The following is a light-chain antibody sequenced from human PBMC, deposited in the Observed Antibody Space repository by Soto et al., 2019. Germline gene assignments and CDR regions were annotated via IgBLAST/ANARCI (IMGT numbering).Light chain of an antibody. CDR2: ATS. CDR1: QDVGRW. V-gene: IGKV1D-12*01. Sequence: DIQMTQSPSSLSASVGDTVTITCRSSQDVGRWLSWYQQKPGKATKILIFATSSLQSGVPSRFSGSGYGTDFTLTISSLQSEDFATYYCQQARSFPVTFGQVTRLEIK. J-gene: IGKJ5*01. CDR3: QQARSFPVT.